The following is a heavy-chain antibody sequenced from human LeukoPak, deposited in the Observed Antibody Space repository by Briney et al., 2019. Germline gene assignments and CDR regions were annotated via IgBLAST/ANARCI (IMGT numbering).Heavy chain of an antibody. D-gene: IGHD4-23*01. Sequence: PSETLSLTCTVSGGSISSSSYYWGWIRQPPGKGLEWIGSIYYSGSTYYNPSLKSRVTISVDTSKNQFSLKLSSVTAADTAVYYCARSERRGYGGGFWLDPWGQGTLVTVSS. CDR3: ARSERRGYGGGFWLDP. CDR1: GGSISSSSYY. J-gene: IGHJ5*02. CDR2: IYYSGST. V-gene: IGHV4-39*01.